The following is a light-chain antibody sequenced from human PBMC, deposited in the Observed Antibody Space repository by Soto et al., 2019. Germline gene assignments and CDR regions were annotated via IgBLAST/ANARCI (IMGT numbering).Light chain of an antibody. CDR3: SSYAGSNNVV. Sequence: QSALTQPPSASGSPGQSVTISCTGTSSDVGGYNYVSWYQQHPGKAPKLMIYEVSKRPSGVPDRFSGYKSGNTASLTVSGLQADDEADYYCSSYAGSNNVVFGGGTKLTVL. V-gene: IGLV2-8*01. J-gene: IGLJ2*01. CDR2: EVS. CDR1: SSDVGGYNY.